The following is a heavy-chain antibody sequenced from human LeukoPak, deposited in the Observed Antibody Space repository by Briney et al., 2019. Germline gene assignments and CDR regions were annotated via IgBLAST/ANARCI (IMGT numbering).Heavy chain of an antibody. V-gene: IGHV3-23*01. CDR3: AKDSPSAPVTSV. Sequence: GGSLRLSCTAPGFIFSSYTMSWVRQAPGRGLEWVSTISGSGDNSYYADSVKGRFTISRDNSKNTLYLQMNSLRVEDTAVFYCAKDSPSAPVTSVWGQGTLVTVSS. CDR2: ISGSGDNS. D-gene: IGHD4-17*01. CDR1: GFIFSSYT. J-gene: IGHJ4*02.